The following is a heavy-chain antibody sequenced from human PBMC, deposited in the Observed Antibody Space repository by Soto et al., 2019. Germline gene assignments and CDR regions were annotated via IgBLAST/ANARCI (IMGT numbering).Heavy chain of an antibody. CDR3: ARDRLGYSYGGFDY. CDR1: GFTFRNYG. CDR2: IWYDGSNK. Sequence: GGSLRLSCEASGFTFRNYGMHWVRQAPGKGLEWVGVIWYDGSNKYYEDSVKGRFTISRDNSKNTVYLQMNSLRAEDTAMYYCARDRLGYSYGGFDYWGQGTLVTVSS. J-gene: IGHJ4*02. D-gene: IGHD5-18*01. V-gene: IGHV3-33*01.